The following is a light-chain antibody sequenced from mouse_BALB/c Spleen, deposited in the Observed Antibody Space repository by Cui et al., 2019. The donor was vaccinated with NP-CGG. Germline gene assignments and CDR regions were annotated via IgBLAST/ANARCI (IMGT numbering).Light chain of an antibody. J-gene: IGLJ1*01. CDR2: GTH. CDR1: IGAVTTSNY. CDR3: ALWYSNHWV. Sequence: AVVTQESALTTSPGETVTLTCRSSIGAVTTSNYANWVQEKPDHLFTGLIGGTHNRAPGLPARFSGSLIGDKAALTITGAQTEDETIYFCALWYSNHWVFGGGTKLTVL. V-gene: IGLV1*01.